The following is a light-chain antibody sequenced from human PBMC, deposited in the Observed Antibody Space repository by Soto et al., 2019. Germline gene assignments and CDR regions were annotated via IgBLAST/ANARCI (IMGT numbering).Light chain of an antibody. CDR2: SYN. Sequence: QSVLTQSPSASGTPGQRVTISCSGSRSNIGSNFVYWYQHLPGTTPKLLVFSYNQRPSGVPDRFSGSKSGSSASLAISGLRSEDEADYYCATWDDSLSGWVFGGGTKLTVL. V-gene: IGLV1-47*02. J-gene: IGLJ3*02. CDR1: RSNIGSNF. CDR3: ATWDDSLSGWV.